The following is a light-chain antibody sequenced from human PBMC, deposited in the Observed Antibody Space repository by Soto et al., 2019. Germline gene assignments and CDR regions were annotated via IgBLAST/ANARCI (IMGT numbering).Light chain of an antibody. CDR3: QQYNLYWT. CDR2: KAS. V-gene: IGKV1-5*03. Sequence: DIQMTQSTSTLSASVGDRVTITCRASQSISSWLAWYQQKPGKAPKLLIHKASSLESGVPSRFSGSGSGTEFTITISSLLPDDFATYYCQQYNLYWTFGQGTKVEI. CDR1: QSISSW. J-gene: IGKJ1*01.